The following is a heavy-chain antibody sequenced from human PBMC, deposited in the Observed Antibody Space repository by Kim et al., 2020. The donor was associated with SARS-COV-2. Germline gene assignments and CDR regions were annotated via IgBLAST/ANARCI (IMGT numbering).Heavy chain of an antibody. CDR1: GGSISSGGYY. CDR2: IYYSGST. CDR3: ARGVTIFGVVSYGMDV. D-gene: IGHD3-3*01. Sequence: SETLSLTCTVSGGSISSGGYYWSWIRQHPRKGLEWIGYIYYSGSTYYNPSLKSRVTISVDTSKNQFSLKLSSVTAADTAVYYCARGVTIFGVVSYGMDVWGQGTTVTVSS. J-gene: IGHJ6*02. V-gene: IGHV4-31*03.